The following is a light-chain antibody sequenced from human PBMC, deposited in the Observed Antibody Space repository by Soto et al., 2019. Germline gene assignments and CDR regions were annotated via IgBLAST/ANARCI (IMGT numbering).Light chain of an antibody. V-gene: IGLV2-8*01. CDR1: SSDVGGYNY. Sequence: QSALTQPPSASGSPGQSVTISCTGTSSDVGGYNYVSWYQQHPGKVPKLMIYEVNKRPSGVPDRFSGSKSVNTASLTVSGLQAEDEADYYCSSYAGSNTDVVFGGGTKVTVL. CDR2: EVN. J-gene: IGLJ2*01. CDR3: SSYAGSNTDVV.